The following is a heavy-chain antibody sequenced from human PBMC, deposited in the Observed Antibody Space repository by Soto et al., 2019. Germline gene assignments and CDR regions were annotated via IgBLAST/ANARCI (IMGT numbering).Heavy chain of an antibody. CDR1: GFNFSPYW. D-gene: IGHD2-21*02. Sequence: EAPLLESGGGLVQPGGSLRLSCAASGFNFSPYWMHWVRQTPGKWLVWVSRINAEGNTIYADSVKGRFTISRDNAKNMLYLQMTSLRAEDTAVYFCARGSNTAFDPWGQGTLVTVSS. J-gene: IGHJ5*02. V-gene: IGHV3-74*01. CDR3: ARGSNTAFDP. CDR2: INAEGNT.